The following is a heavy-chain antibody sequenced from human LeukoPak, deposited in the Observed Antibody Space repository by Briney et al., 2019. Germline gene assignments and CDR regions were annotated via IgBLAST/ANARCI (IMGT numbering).Heavy chain of an antibody. Sequence: SSVTVSCKPSGYTFTDYYMHWVRQAPGQGLEWMGWINPSTGGTTYAQKFQGRVTMTRDTSITTAYMELTRLTSDDTAVYYCARALAPWGLTAYWGGGSLVTVSS. D-gene: IGHD3-10*01. CDR3: ARALAPWGLTAY. J-gene: IGHJ1*01. CDR2: INPSTGGT. V-gene: IGHV1-2*02. CDR1: GYTFTDYY.